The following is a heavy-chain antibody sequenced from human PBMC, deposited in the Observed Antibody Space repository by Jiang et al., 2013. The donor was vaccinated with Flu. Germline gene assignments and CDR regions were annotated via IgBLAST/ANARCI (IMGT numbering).Heavy chain of an antibody. V-gene: IGHV4-30-2*01. CDR3: ARADTAMGIYYYYYMDV. D-gene: IGHD5-18*01. CDR1: GSISSGGYS. J-gene: IGHJ6*03. Sequence: GSISSGGYSWSWIRQPPGKGLEWIGYIYHSGSTYYNPSLKSRVTISVDRSKNQFSLKLSSVTAADTAVYYCARADTAMGIYYYYYMDVWGKGTTVTVSS. CDR2: IYHSGST.